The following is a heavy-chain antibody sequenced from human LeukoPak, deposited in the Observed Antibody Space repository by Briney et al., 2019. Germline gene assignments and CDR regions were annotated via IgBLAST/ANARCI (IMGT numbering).Heavy chain of an antibody. D-gene: IGHD2-21*01. CDR1: GFTFSTFA. J-gene: IGHJ4*02. CDR3: AKKLFQGWGFYFDY. CDR2: IFPSGGEI. V-gene: IGHV3-23*01. Sequence: GGSLRLSCAASGFTFSTFAMIWVRQPPGKGLEWVSSIFPSGGEIHYADSVRGRFTISRDNSKNTLHLQMNSLRAEDTAIYYCAKKLFQGWGFYFDYWGQGTLVTVSS.